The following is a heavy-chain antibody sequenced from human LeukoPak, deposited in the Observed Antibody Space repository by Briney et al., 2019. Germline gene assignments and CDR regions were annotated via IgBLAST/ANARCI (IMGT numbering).Heavy chain of an antibody. Sequence: PGGSLRLSCVASGFTFSSYEMNWVRQAPGKGLEWVSYISSSGSTIYYADSVKGRFTISRDNAKNSLYLQMNSLRAEDTAVYYCARDGEYYDSSGTPFDYWGQGTLVTVSS. CDR1: GFTFSSYE. CDR3: ARDGEYYDSSGTPFDY. J-gene: IGHJ4*02. CDR2: ISSSGSTI. D-gene: IGHD3-22*01. V-gene: IGHV3-48*03.